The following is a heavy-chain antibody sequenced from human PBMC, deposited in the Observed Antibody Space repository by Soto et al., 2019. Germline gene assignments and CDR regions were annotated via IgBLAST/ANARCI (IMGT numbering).Heavy chain of an antibody. CDR2: IIPIFGTA. D-gene: IGHD2-15*01. Sequence: QVQLVQSGAEVKKPGSSVKVSCKASGGTFSSYAISWVRQAPGQGLEWMGGIIPIFGTANYAQKFQGRVTITADESTSTAYMELSSLGPEDTAVYYCASHRCSGGSCYSVYYYGMDVWGQGTTVTVSS. V-gene: IGHV1-69*01. CDR3: ASHRCSGGSCYSVYYYGMDV. CDR1: GGTFSSYA. J-gene: IGHJ6*02.